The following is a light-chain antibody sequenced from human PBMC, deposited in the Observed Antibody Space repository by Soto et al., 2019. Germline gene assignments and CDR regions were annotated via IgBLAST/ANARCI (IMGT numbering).Light chain of an antibody. Sequence: QLVLTQPPSASGTPGLGVTISCSGTGSNIGGNFVAWYQKLPGTAPKLLIYKNDQRPSGVPDRISGSKSGTSASLAISGLRSEDEADYYCATWDDTLRGVVFGGGTKLTVL. CDR2: KND. V-gene: IGLV1-47*01. CDR1: GSNIGGNF. CDR3: ATWDDTLRGVV. J-gene: IGLJ3*02.